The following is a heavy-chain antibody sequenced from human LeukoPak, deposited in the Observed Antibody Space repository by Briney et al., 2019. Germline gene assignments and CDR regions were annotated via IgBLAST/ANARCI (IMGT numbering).Heavy chain of an antibody. V-gene: IGHV4-30-4*01. CDR3: ARSMVRGVLNWFDP. Sequence: PSETLSLTCTVSGGSISSGDYYWSWIRQPPGKGLEWIGYIYYSGSTCYNPSLKSRVTISVDTSKNQFSLKLSSVTAADTAVYYCARSMVRGVLNWFDPWGQGTLVTVSS. D-gene: IGHD3-10*01. CDR2: IYYSGST. J-gene: IGHJ5*02. CDR1: GGSISSGDYY.